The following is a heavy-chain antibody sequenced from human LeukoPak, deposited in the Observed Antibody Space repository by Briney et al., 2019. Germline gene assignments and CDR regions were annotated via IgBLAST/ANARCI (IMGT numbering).Heavy chain of an antibody. D-gene: IGHD3-22*01. CDR2: INPNSGGT. V-gene: IGHV1-2*02. J-gene: IGHJ4*02. Sequence: ASVKVSCKASGYTFTGYYMHWVRQAPGQGLEWMGWINPNSGGTNYAQKFQGRVTMTRDTSISTAYMELSRLRSDDTAVYYCASPNLIYDRSGSPADWGQGTLVTVSS. CDR3: ASPNLIYDRSGSPAD. CDR1: GYTFTGYY.